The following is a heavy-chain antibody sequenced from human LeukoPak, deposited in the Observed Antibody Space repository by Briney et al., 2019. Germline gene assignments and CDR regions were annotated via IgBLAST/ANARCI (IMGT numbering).Heavy chain of an antibody. CDR2: IYHSGST. CDR1: GGSISSGGYY. CDR3: ARDPYRDNYFDY. J-gene: IGHJ4*02. Sequence: PSQTLSLTCTVSGGSISSGGYYWSWIRQPPGKGLEWIGYIYHSGSTYYNPSLKSRVTISVDTSKNQFSLKLSSVTAADTAVYYCARDPYRDNYFDYWGQGTLVTVSS. V-gene: IGHV4-30-2*01. D-gene: IGHD1-14*01.